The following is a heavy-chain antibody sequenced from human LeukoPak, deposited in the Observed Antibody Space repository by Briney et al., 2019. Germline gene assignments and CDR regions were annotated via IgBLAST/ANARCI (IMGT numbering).Heavy chain of an antibody. CDR2: LTGSSTYI. CDR3: ARVGIAGATTGFHY. Sequence: SGGSLRLSCAASGFTFSTYTMSWVRQAPGKGLKWVASLTGSSTYINYADSVEGRFTISRDNARNSLFLQMNSLRAEDTAVYYCARVGIAGATTGFHYWGQGTLVTVSS. J-gene: IGHJ4*02. V-gene: IGHV3-21*01. D-gene: IGHD1-26*01. CDR1: GFTFSTYT.